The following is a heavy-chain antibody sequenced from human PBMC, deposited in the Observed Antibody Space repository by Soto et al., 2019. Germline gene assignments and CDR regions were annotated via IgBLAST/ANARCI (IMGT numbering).Heavy chain of an antibody. CDR1: GFTFSSYG. CDR3: AKDLSGNNNAFDI. J-gene: IGHJ3*02. CDR2: ISYDGSNK. D-gene: IGHD3-10*01. Sequence: GSLRLSCAASGFTFSSYGMHWVRQAPGKGLEWVAVISYDGSNKYYADSVKGRFTISRDNSKNTLYLQMNSLRAEDTAVYYCAKDLSGNNNAFDIWGQGTMVTVSS. V-gene: IGHV3-30*18.